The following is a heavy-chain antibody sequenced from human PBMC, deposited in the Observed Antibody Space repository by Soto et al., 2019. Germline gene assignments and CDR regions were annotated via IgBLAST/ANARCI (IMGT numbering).Heavy chain of an antibody. CDR2: IYPGDSDT. J-gene: IGHJ4*01. D-gene: IGHD4-17*01. Sequence: GESLKISCQGSGYSFTSYYIAWVRQMPGRGPEWMGIIYPGDSDTSYSPSFQGQVTISADKSINTAFLQWNTLKASDTAIYYCARSAGDYGGVLFDSWGHGTLVTVSS. CDR1: GYSFTSYY. V-gene: IGHV5-51*01. CDR3: ARSAGDYGGVLFDS.